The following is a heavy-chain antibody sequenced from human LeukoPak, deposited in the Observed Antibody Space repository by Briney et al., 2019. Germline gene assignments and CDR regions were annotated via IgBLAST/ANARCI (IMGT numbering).Heavy chain of an antibody. CDR3: AKGTLGYSYGSSFDY. CDR1: GFTFSSYS. V-gene: IGHV3-48*01. D-gene: IGHD5-18*01. J-gene: IGHJ4*02. Sequence: PGGSLRLSCAASGFTFSSYSMNWVRQAPGKGLEWVSYISSSSSTIYYADSVKGRFTISRDNAKNSLYLQMNSLRTEDTALYYCAKGTLGYSYGSSFDYWGQGTLVTVSS. CDR2: ISSSSSTI.